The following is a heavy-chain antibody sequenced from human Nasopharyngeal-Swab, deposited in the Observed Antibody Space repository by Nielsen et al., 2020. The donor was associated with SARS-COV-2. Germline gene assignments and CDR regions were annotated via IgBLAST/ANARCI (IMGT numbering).Heavy chain of an antibody. D-gene: IGHD6-6*01. CDR2: IYHSGST. CDR3: ARDPIPIATPRGWFDP. J-gene: IGHJ5*02. V-gene: IGHV4-4*02. CDR1: GVSISNNNW. Sequence: SETLSLTCAVSGVSISNNNWWSWVRQPPGKGLEWIGEIYHSGSTNYNPSLKSRVTISVDKSKNQFSLKLTSVTAADTAVYYCARDPIPIATPRGWFDPWGQGTLVTVSS.